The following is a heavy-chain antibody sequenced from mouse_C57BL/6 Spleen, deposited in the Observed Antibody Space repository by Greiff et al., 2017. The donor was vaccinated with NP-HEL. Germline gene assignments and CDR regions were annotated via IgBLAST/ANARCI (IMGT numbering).Heavy chain of an antibody. CDR2: IDPSDSYT. D-gene: IGHD1-1*01. CDR3: AVLRDFDY. J-gene: IGHJ2*01. V-gene: IGHV1-59*01. Sequence: QVQLQQPGAELVRPGTSVKLSCKASGYTFTSYWMHWVKQRPGQGLEWIGVIDPSDSYTNYNQKFKGKATLTVDTSSSTAYMQLSSLTSEDSAVYDCAVLRDFDYWGQGTTLTVSS. CDR1: GYTFTSYW.